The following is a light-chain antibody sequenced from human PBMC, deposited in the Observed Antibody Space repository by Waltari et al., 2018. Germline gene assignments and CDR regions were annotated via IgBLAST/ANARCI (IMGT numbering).Light chain of an antibody. CDR1: QSVLYSSNNKNY. V-gene: IGKV4-1*01. Sequence: DIVMTQSPDSLAVSLGERATINCKSSQSVLYSSNNKNYLSWYQQKPGQPPKLLISWASTRESGVPDLFSGSGSGTDVTRTISSLQAEDVAVYYCLQYYTTPYTFGQGIKLEI. J-gene: IGKJ2*01. CDR2: WAS. CDR3: LQYYTTPYT.